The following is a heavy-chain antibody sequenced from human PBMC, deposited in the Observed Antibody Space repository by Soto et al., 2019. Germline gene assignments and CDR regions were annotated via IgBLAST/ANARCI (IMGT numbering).Heavy chain of an antibody. Sequence: QVYLQQWGAGLLKPSETLSLTCDVYGGSFRDYYWNWVRQTPGKGLEWIGEIDHSGSTNYNPSLKTRVTISLHTSKTQFSLNLTSVTAADTAVYYCARLPGECTTATCYAFRRGDYWGQGTLVTVSS. J-gene: IGHJ4*02. CDR1: GGSFRDYY. CDR2: IDHSGST. D-gene: IGHD2-2*01. CDR3: ARLPGECTTATCYAFRRGDY. V-gene: IGHV4-34*02.